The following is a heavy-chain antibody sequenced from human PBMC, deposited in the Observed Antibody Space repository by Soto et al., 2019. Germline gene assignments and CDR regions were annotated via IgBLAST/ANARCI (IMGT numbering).Heavy chain of an antibody. CDR2: IYPGDCDT. CDR1: GYSFTSYW. Sequence: SLQISCQVSGYSFTSYWVGWVRQMPGKGLEWRGIIYPGDCDTRYRPSFQGQVTIAADKSISTAYLQWSSLKASDTAMYYCARRWYYYGSSGYYFFHXWGQGTLVTVSX. CDR3: ARRWYYYGSSGYYFFHX. V-gene: IGHV5-51*01. J-gene: IGHJ4*02. D-gene: IGHD3-22*01.